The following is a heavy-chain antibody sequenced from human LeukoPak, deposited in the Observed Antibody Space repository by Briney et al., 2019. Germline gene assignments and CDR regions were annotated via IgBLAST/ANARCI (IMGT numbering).Heavy chain of an antibody. CDR3: ARDDYGDYRGVDY. CDR2: IYHSGST. J-gene: IGHJ4*02. Sequence: PSETLSLTCAVSGGSISSSNWWSWVRQPPGKGLEWIGEIYHSGSTNYNPSLKSRVTISVDTSKNQFSLKLSSVTAADTAVYYCARDDYGDYRGVDYWGRGTLVTVSS. D-gene: IGHD4-17*01. CDR1: GGSISSSNW. V-gene: IGHV4-4*02.